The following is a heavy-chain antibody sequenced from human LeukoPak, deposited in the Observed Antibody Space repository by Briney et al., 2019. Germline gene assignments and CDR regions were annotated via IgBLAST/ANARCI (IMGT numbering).Heavy chain of an antibody. CDR2: ISWDGDST. V-gene: IGHV3-43*01. J-gene: IGHJ4*02. CDR1: GLTLDDYT. CDR3: AKDIHSRWGDGYNYDY. Sequence: PGGSLRLFCAPSGLTLDDYTMHGVRQAAGKGLEWVSLISWDGDSTYYADSVKGRFTISRDNSKNSLYLQMNSLRTEDTALYYCAKDIHSRWGDGYNYDYWGQGTLVTVSS. D-gene: IGHD5-12*01.